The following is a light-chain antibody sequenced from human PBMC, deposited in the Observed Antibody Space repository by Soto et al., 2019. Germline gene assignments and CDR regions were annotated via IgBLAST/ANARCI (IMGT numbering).Light chain of an antibody. CDR2: GAS. Sequence: EIVLTQSPGTLSLSPGERDTLSCRASQSVTSSFLAWYQQKPGQAPRLLIYGASSTATGIPDRFSGSGSRTDFTITISRVETEDFAVYYCQQYGESPPGYTFGQGTNLEIK. CDR3: QQYGESPPGYT. J-gene: IGKJ2*01. V-gene: IGKV3-20*01. CDR1: QSVTSSF.